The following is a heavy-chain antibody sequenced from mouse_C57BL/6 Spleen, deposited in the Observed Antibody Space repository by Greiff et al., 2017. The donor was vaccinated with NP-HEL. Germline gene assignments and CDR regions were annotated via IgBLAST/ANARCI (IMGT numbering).Heavy chain of an antibody. CDR3: ARDITTVAYWYFDV. V-gene: IGHV5-16*01. D-gene: IGHD1-1*01. J-gene: IGHJ1*03. CDR1: GFTFSDYY. Sequence: EVQRVESEGGLVQPGSSMKLSCTASGFTFSDYYMAWVRQVPEKGLEWVANINYDGSSTYYLDSLKSRFIISRDNAKNILYLQMSSLKSEDTATYYCARDITTVAYWYFDVWGTGTTVTVSS. CDR2: INYDGSST.